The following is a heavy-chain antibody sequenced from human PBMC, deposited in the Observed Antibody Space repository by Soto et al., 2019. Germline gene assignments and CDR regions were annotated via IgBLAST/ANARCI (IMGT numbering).Heavy chain of an antibody. CDR3: ARMDGDYNYYGLDV. CDR2: FFSDAER. CDR1: GFSLTNGRMG. V-gene: IGHV2-26*01. J-gene: IGHJ6*02. D-gene: IGHD4-17*01. Sequence: SGPTLVNPTETLTLTCSVSGFSLTNGRMGVSWIRQPPGKALEWLAHFFSDAERSYSTSMQSRLNMYKDSSGSQVVLTMTDMAPADTATYFCARMDGDYNYYGLDVWGHGIAVTVSS.